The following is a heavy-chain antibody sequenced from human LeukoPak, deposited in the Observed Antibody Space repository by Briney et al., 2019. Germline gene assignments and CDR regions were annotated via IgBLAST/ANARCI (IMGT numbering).Heavy chain of an antibody. CDR2: TYYSGST. Sequence: SETPSLTCTVSGGSISSYYWSLILQPPWNGLACSGYTYYSGSTNYNPSLKSRVTISVDTSKNQFSLKLSSVTAADTAVYYCASHRGYCSGGSCYSGAVDYWGQGTLVTVSS. CDR3: ASHRGYCSGGSCYSGAVDY. J-gene: IGHJ4*02. V-gene: IGHV4-59*08. D-gene: IGHD2-15*01. CDR1: GGSISSYY.